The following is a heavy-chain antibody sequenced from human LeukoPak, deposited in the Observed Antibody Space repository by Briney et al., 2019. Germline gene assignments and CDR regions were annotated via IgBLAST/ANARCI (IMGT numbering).Heavy chain of an antibody. CDR2: ITSSGTTK. CDR1: GFTFRSYE. CDR3: ARDRGIVATIETYAYYGMDV. J-gene: IGHJ6*04. D-gene: IGHD5-12*01. Sequence: GGSLRLSCAVSGFTFRSYEMNWVRQAPGEGLEWIPYITSSGTTKYYADSVKGRFTISRDNAKNSLYLQMNSLRDEDTAVYYCARDRGIVATIETYAYYGMDVWGKGTTVTVSS. V-gene: IGHV3-48*03.